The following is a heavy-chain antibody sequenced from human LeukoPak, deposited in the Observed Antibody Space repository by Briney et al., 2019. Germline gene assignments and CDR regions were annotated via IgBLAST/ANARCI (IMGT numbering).Heavy chain of an antibody. CDR3: ARAGSDYCGGNWPKFDY. Sequence: ASVNVSCTSCVYTFTSYYIHWVRQAPGQGLEWMGIINLSGGSTSYAQNFQGRVTITRDKSTNTVYMDMSSLRSEDTAVYYCARAGSDYCGGNWPKFDYWGQGTLVTVSS. CDR1: VYTFTSYY. J-gene: IGHJ4*02. V-gene: IGHV1-46*01. D-gene: IGHD2-21*02. CDR2: INLSGGST.